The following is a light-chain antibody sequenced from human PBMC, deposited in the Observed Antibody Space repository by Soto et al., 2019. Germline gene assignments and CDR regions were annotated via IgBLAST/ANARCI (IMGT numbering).Light chain of an antibody. CDR3: SSYTSSSTRV. J-gene: IGLJ1*01. V-gene: IGLV2-14*01. CDR1: SNDVGSYNY. Sequence: QSVLTQPASVSGSPGQSITISCTGTSNDVGSYNYVSWYQQHPGKAPKLMIYDVSNRPSRVSNRFSGSKSGNTASLTISGLQAEDEADYYCSSYTSSSTRVFGTGTKLTVL. CDR2: DVS.